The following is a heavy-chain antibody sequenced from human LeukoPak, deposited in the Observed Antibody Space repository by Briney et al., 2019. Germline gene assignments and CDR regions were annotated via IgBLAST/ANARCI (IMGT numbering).Heavy chain of an antibody. J-gene: IGHJ4*02. CDR3: VRDLGYSYAQMD. D-gene: IGHD5-18*01. CDR1: GYTFTGYY. V-gene: IGHV1-2*02. Sequence: ASVKVSCKASGYTFTGYYMHWVRQAPGQGLEWMGWINPNSGGTNYAQKFQGRVTMTRDTSISTAYMELSRLRSDDTAVYYCVRDLGYSYAQMDWGQGTLVTVSS. CDR2: INPNSGGT.